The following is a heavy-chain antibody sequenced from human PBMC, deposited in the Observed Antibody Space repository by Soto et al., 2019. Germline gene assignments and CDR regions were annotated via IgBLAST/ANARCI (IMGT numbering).Heavy chain of an antibody. CDR3: ARHPTIARFENGLDV. CDR1: GGSVSGYY. V-gene: IGHV4-59*08. J-gene: IGHJ6*02. D-gene: IGHD1-1*01. CDR2: IYYTGTT. Sequence: SETLSLTCTVSGGSVSGYYWSWIRQPPGKGLEWIGYIYYTGTTIYSPSLDRRVTLSVDTAKDKVSLTLTSVTPADTAVYYCARHPTIARFENGLDVWGQGTMVTVSS.